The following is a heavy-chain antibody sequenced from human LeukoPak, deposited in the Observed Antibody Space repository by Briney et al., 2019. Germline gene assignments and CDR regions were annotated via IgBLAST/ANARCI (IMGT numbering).Heavy chain of an antibody. D-gene: IGHD4-23*01. CDR2: ISPSGDT. J-gene: IGHJ3*01. CDR1: GFSFGNYA. Sequence: GGSLRRSCAASGFSFGNYAMSWVRQAPGKGLEWVSGISPSGDTYYADSVKGRFTFSRDNSKNTLYLQMNRLRAEDTAVYYCAKISPLDYGGKPWALDVWGQGTLVTVS. V-gene: IGHV3-23*01. CDR3: AKISPLDYGGKPWALDV.